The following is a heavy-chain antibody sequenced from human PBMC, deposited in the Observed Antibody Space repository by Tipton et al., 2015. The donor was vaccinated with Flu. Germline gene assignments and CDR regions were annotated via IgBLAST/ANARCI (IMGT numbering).Heavy chain of an antibody. Sequence: TLSLTCTVSRGSISSGGAYWTWIRLHPGKGLEWIGCIYYSGSTNYNPSLKSRVTISVDTSKNQFSLKLSSVTAADTAVYYCARDPTVGAVRGYFDYWGQGTLVTVSS. J-gene: IGHJ4*02. D-gene: IGHD1-26*01. CDR3: ARDPTVGAVRGYFDY. CDR2: IYYSGST. V-gene: IGHV4-61*08. CDR1: RGSISSGGAY.